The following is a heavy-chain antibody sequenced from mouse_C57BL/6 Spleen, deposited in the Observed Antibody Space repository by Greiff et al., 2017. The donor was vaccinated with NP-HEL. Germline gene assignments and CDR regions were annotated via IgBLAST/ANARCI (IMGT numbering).Heavy chain of an antibody. CDR3: ARGGYDYWYFDV. CDR2: ISYDGSN. V-gene: IGHV3-6*01. J-gene: IGHJ1*03. CDR1: GYSITSGYY. Sequence: DVKLQESGPGLVKPSQSLSLTCSVTGYSITSGYYWHWIRQFPGNKLEWMGYISYDGSNNYNPSLNNRISITRDTSKNQFFLKLNSVTTEDTATYYCARGGYDYWYFDVWGTGTTVTVSS. D-gene: IGHD2-3*01.